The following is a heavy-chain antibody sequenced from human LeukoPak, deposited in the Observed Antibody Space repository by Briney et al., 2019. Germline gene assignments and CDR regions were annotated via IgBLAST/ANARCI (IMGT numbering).Heavy chain of an antibody. V-gene: IGHV1-2*02. D-gene: IGHD4-23*01. J-gene: IGHJ6*02. CDR1: GYTFTDYY. Sequence: GASVKVSCKASGYTFTDYYMHWVRQAPGQGLEWMGWLNPNTLVTSYAQHFQGRVSMTWDTSISTGYMDLNSLTSDDTAVYYCARKDGGRDGMDVWGQGTTATVSS. CDR2: LNPNTLVT. CDR3: ARKDGGRDGMDV.